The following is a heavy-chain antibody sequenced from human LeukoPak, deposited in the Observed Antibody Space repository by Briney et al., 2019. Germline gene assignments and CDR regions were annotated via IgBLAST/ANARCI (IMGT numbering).Heavy chain of an antibody. V-gene: IGHV1-18*01. D-gene: IGHD2-15*01. CDR1: GYTFTSYG. CDR2: ISAYNGNT. J-gene: IGHJ5*02. CDR3: ARTRRVAATPNWFDP. Sequence: GASVKVSFKASGYTFTSYGISWVRQAPGQGLEWMGWISAYNGNTNYAQRLQGRVTMTTDTSTTTAYMELRSLRSDDTAVYYCARTRRVAATPNWFDPWGQGTLVTVSS.